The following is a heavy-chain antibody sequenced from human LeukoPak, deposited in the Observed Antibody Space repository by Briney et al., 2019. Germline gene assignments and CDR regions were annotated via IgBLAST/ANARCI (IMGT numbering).Heavy chain of an antibody. CDR1: GFTFSSYS. D-gene: IGHD3-10*01. CDR2: ISSSSSYI. Sequence: PGGSLRLSCAASGFTFSSYSMNWVRQAPGKGLEWVSSISSSSSYIYYADSVKGRFTISRDNAKNSLYLQMNSLRAEDTAVYYCASRYYYGSGSYPEPFDYWGQGTLVTVSS. J-gene: IGHJ4*02. V-gene: IGHV3-21*01. CDR3: ASRYYYGSGSYPEPFDY.